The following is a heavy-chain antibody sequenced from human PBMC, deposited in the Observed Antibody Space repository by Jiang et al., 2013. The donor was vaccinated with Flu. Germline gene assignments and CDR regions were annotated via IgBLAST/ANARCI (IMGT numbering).Heavy chain of an antibody. V-gene: IGHV3-30-3*01. CDR1: GFTFSSYA. J-gene: IGHJ4*02. CDR3: AREERGYSYGRNFDY. D-gene: IGHD5-18*01. CDR2: ISYDGSNK. Sequence: VQLVESGGGVVQPGRSLRLSCAASGFTFSSYAMHWVRQAPGKGLEWVAVISYDGSNKYYADSVKGRFTISRDNSKNTLYLQMNSLRAEDTAVYYCAREERGYSYGRNFDYWGQGTLVTVSS.